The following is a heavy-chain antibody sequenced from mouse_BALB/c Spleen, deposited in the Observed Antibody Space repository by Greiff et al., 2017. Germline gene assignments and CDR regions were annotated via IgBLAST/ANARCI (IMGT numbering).Heavy chain of an antibody. CDR1: GFTFSSFG. J-gene: IGHJ3*01. Sequence: EVMLVESGGGLVQPGGSRKLSCAASGFTFSSFGMHWVRQAPEKGLEWVAYISSGSSTIYYADTVKGRFTISRDNPKNTLFLQMTSLRSEDTAMYYCASNAWFAYWGQGTLVTVSA. V-gene: IGHV5-17*02. CDR2: ISSGSSTI. CDR3: ASNAWFAY.